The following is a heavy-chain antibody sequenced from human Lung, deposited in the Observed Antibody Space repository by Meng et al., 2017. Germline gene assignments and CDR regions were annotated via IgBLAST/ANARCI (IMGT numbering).Heavy chain of an antibody. Sequence: EVQLLESGGGLVQPGVSLRLSCAASGFSFSNYAMSWVRQAPEMGLEWVSATAATDGGTYHAASVRGRFTISRDNSKNTLSLQMNSLRADDTAIYYCARGTRVSCTGVICYPFDFWGQGTLVTVSS. V-gene: IGHV3-23*01. CDR2: TAATDGGT. J-gene: IGHJ4*02. D-gene: IGHD2-8*02. CDR1: GFSFSNYA. CDR3: ARGTRVSCTGVICYPFDF.